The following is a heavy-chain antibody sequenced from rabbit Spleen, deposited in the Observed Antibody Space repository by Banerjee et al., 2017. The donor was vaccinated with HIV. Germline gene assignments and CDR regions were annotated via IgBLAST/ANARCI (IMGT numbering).Heavy chain of an antibody. CDR2: IYFGDNGSP. D-gene: IGHD6-1*01. Sequence: EESGGDLVKPEGSLTLTCTASGFSFSSSYWICWVRQAPGKGLEWIACIYFGDNGSPCYASWAKGRFTISKTSSTTVTLQMTSLTVADTATYFCARLSRDYGYARDLWGPGTLVTVS. J-gene: IGHJ4*01. CDR1: GFSFSSSYW. V-gene: IGHV1S45*01. CDR3: ARLSRDYGYARDL.